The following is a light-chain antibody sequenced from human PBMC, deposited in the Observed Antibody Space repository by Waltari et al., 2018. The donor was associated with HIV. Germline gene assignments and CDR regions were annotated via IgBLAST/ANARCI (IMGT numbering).Light chain of an antibody. CDR1: SFNLGSNT. V-gene: IGLV1-44*01. Sequence: QSVLSQPPSASGTPGQRVTISCSGSSFNLGSNTVNWYQQLPGTAPKLLINSNNKRPSGVPDRFSGSKSGTSASLAISGLQSDDEADYYCASWDDSLIGPVFGGGTKLTVL. CDR2: SNN. J-gene: IGLJ2*01. CDR3: ASWDDSLIGPV.